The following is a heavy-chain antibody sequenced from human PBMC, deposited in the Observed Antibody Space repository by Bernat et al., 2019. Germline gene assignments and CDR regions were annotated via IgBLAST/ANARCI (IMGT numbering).Heavy chain of an antibody. V-gene: IGHV3-33*01. Sequence: QVQLVESGGGVVQPGRSLRLSCAASGFTFSSYGMHWVRQAPGKGLEWVAVIWYDGSNKYYADSVKGRFTISRDNSKNTLYLQMNSLRAEDTAVYYCAARAGYGDDGAFDYWGQGTLVTVSS. CDR3: AARAGYGDDGAFDY. J-gene: IGHJ4*02. D-gene: IGHD4-17*01. CDR2: IWYDGSNK. CDR1: GFTFSSYG.